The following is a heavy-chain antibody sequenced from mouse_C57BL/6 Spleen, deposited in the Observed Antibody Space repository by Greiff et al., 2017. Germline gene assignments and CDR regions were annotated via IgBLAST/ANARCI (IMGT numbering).Heavy chain of an antibody. J-gene: IGHJ3*01. CDR3: ARIYYDYDGFAY. CDR2: IPPNSGST. D-gene: IGHD2-4*01. V-gene: IGHV1-64*01. CDR1: GYTFTSYW. Sequence: QVQLQQPGAELVKPGASVKLSCKASGYTFTSYWMHWVKQRPGQGLEWIGRIPPNSGSTNYNEKFKSKATLTVDKSSSTAQLQLSSLTSEDSAVYYCARIYYDYDGFAYWGQGTLVTVSA.